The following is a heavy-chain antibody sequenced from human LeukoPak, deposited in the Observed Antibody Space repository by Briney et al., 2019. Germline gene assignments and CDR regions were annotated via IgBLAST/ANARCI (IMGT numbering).Heavy chain of an antibody. V-gene: IGHV4-30-2*01. CDR1: GGSISSGGYS. Sequence: PSETLSLTCAVSGGSISSGGYSWSWIRQPPGKGLEWIGYIYHSGSTYYNPSLKSRVTISVDRSKNQFSLKLSSVTAADTAVYYCAREDSSGFLFDYWGQGTLVTVSS. CDR2: IYHSGST. CDR3: AREDSSGFLFDY. J-gene: IGHJ4*02. D-gene: IGHD3-22*01.